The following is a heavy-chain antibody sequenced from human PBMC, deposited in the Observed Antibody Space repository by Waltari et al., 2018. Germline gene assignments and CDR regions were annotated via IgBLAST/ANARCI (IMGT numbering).Heavy chain of an antibody. V-gene: IGHV3-9*01. CDR2: ITWNSNSM. CDR3: VKAKTAVTNFQH. J-gene: IGHJ1*01. D-gene: IGHD4-4*01. CDR1: GFTFDDFA. Sequence: VLLVESGGGLVQPGGSLGLSCAASGFTFDDFAMHWVRQVPGKGLEGVSSITWNSNSMQYADSVKGRFTISRDNAKNSLFLRMNSLRREDTALYYCVKAKTAVTNFQHWGQGTLVTVSS.